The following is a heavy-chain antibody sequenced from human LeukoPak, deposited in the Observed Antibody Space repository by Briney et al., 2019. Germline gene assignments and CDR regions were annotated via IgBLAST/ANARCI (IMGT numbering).Heavy chain of an antibody. D-gene: IGHD3-22*01. CDR3: AKGATMIVYDAFDI. J-gene: IGHJ3*02. CDR1: AFTFRNYA. Sequence: GGSLRLSCAASAFTFRNYAMHWLRQAPGKGLEWVSSISGGSTYIYYAESVRGRFTISRDNAKNSLYLQMNSLRAEDMALYYCAKGATMIVYDAFDIWGQGTMVTVSS. V-gene: IGHV3-21*04. CDR2: ISGGSTYI.